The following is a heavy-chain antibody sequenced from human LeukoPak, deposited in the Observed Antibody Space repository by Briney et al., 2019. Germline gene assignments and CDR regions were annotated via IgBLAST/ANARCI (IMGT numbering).Heavy chain of an antibody. Sequence: SETLSHTCNVSGGSINSYYWSWIRQPAGKGLEWIGRMYTSGSTNYNPSLKSRVTMSVDTSKNQFSLKLSSVTAADTAVYYCAKGFGAVTTLDYWGQGTLVTVSS. D-gene: IGHD4-11*01. CDR1: GGSINSYY. J-gene: IGHJ4*02. CDR2: MYTSGST. V-gene: IGHV4-4*07. CDR3: AKGFGAVTTLDY.